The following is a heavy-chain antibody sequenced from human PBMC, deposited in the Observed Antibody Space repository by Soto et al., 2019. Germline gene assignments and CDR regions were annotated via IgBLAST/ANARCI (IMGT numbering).Heavy chain of an antibody. CDR3: AGGNTVETGNY. CDR2: ISAYNGNT. CDR1: GYTFTSYG. J-gene: IGHJ4*02. D-gene: IGHD5-18*01. V-gene: IGHV1-18*01. Sequence: QVQLVQSGAEVKKPGASVKVSCKASGYTFTSYGFSWVRQAPGQGLEWMGWISAYNGNTNYAQKLQGRVTMTTDTPTSKAYKELRSLRSDATAVYDCAGGNTVETGNYWGQGTLVTVSS.